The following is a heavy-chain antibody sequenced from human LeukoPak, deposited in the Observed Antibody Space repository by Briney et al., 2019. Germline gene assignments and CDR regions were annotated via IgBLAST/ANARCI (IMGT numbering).Heavy chain of an antibody. CDR3: ARDVEGGTFDI. J-gene: IGHJ3*02. Sequence: GGSLRLSCAASGFTFSSYGMHWVRQAPGKGLEWVAVIWYDGSNKYYADSVKGRFTISRDNAKNSLFLEMSSLRADDTAVYFCARDVEGGTFDIWGQGTTVTVSS. D-gene: IGHD3-16*01. V-gene: IGHV3-33*01. CDR1: GFTFSSYG. CDR2: IWYDGSNK.